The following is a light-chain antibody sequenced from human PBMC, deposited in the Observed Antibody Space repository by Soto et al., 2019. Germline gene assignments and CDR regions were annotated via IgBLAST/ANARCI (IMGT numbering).Light chain of an antibody. Sequence: EIVMTQSPATLSVSPGERATLSCRASQSITSHLAWYQQKPGQTPRLLIYDASTRATGIPARFSASGSGTEFTLTISSVLSEDFAVYYCQQYNTWPQYTFGQGTKLDIK. CDR1: QSITSH. V-gene: IGKV3-15*01. CDR2: DAS. CDR3: QQYNTWPQYT. J-gene: IGKJ2*01.